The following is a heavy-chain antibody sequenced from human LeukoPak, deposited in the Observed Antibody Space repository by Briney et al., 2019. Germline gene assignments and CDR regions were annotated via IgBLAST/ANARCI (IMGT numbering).Heavy chain of an antibody. Sequence: GRSLRLPCAASGFTFSSYSMNWVRQAPGKGLEWVSSISSSSSYIYYADSVKGRFTISRDNAKNSLYLQMNSLRAEDTAVYYCARGYSSSLNYYYYMDVWGKGTTVTVSS. D-gene: IGHD6-6*01. CDR1: GFTFSSYS. V-gene: IGHV3-21*01. CDR2: ISSSSSYI. J-gene: IGHJ6*03. CDR3: ARGYSSSLNYYYYMDV.